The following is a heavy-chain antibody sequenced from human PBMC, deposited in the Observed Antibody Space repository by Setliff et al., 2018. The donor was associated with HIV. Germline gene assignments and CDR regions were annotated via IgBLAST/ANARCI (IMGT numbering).Heavy chain of an antibody. CDR2: INQSGST. V-gene: IGHV4-34*01. D-gene: IGHD3-10*01. J-gene: IGHJ4*02. CDR3: ARGYGSGSYYPY. CDR1: GGSSRGYY. Sequence: SETLSLTCAVYGGSSRGYYWSWIRQPPGKGLEWIGEINQSGSTEYNPSLKSRVTISLDTSKNQFTLKLSSVNAADTAVYYCARGYGSGSYYPYWGQGTLVTVSS.